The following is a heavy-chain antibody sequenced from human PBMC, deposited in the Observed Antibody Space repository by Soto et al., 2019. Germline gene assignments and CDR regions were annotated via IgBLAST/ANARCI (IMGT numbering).Heavy chain of an antibody. CDR2: ISGSGGST. Sequence: LRLSCAASGFTFSSYAMSWVRQAPGKGLEWVSAISGSGGSTYYADSVKGRFTISRDNSKNTLYLQMNSLRAEDTAVYYCAKDKSGCGGDCYSGAFEYWGQGTLVTVSS. CDR3: AKDKSGCGGDCYSGAFEY. CDR1: GFTFSSYA. D-gene: IGHD2-21*01. J-gene: IGHJ4*02. V-gene: IGHV3-23*01.